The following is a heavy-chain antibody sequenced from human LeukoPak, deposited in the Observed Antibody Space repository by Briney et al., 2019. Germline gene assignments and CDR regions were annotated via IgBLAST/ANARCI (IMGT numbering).Heavy chain of an antibody. J-gene: IGHJ4*02. Sequence: LSGGSLRLSCAASGFTFSSYAMSWVRQAPGKGLEWVSAISGSGGSTYYADSVKGRFTISRDNSKNTLYLQMNSLKTEDTAVYYCTTEGWLQPWGNDYWGQGTLVTVSS. CDR3: TTEGWLQPWGNDY. CDR1: GFTFSSYA. D-gene: IGHD5-24*01. CDR2: ISGSGGST. V-gene: IGHV3-23*01.